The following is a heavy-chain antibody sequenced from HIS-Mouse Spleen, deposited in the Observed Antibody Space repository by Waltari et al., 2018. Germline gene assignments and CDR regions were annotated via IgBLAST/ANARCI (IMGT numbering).Heavy chain of an antibody. CDR2: IKQDGSEK. V-gene: IGHV3-7*01. CDR3: AREIRAFDY. Sequence: EVQLVASGGGLVQPGGALRLSCAAFGSPFRRYCVSWVRQAPGKGLEWVANIKQDGSEKYYVDSVKGRFTISRDNAKNSLYLQMNSLRAEDTAVYYCAREIRAFDYWGQGTLVTVSS. J-gene: IGHJ4*02. CDR1: GSPFRRYC.